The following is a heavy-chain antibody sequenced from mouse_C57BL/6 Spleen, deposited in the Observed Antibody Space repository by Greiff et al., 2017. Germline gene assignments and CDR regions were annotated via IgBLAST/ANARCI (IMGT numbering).Heavy chain of an antibody. Sequence: QVQLQQSGAELVRPGSSVKLSCKASGYTFTSYWMHWVKQRPIQGLEWIGNIDPSDSETHYNQKFKDKAILIVDKSSSTAYMQLSSLTSEDSAVYYCARDYGSTPWFAYWGQGTLVTVSA. J-gene: IGHJ3*01. D-gene: IGHD1-1*01. CDR1: GYTFTSYW. CDR2: IDPSDSET. V-gene: IGHV1-52*01. CDR3: ARDYGSTPWFAY.